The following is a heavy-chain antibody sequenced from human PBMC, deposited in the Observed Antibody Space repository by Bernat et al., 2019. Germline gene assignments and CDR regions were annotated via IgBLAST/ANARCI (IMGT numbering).Heavy chain of an antibody. CDR1: GFTFSSYA. Sequence: QVQLVESGGGVVQPGRSLRLSCAASGFTFSSYAMHWVRQAPGKGLKWVAVISYDGSNKYYADSVKGRFTISRDNSKNTLYLQMNSLRAEDTAVYYCARDWFRFGPSGSYVGYWGQGTLVTVSS. CDR2: ISYDGSNK. J-gene: IGHJ4*02. CDR3: ARDWFRFGPSGSYVGY. V-gene: IGHV3-30-3*01. D-gene: IGHD1-26*01.